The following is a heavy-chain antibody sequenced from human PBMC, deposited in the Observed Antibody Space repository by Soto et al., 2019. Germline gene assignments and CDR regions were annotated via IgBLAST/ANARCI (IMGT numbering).Heavy chain of an antibody. CDR3: AMGGELDSFDY. V-gene: IGHV6-1*01. J-gene: IGHJ4*02. CDR2: TYYRAKWYN. CDR1: GDSVSSNSAA. D-gene: IGHD1-26*01. Sequence: SQTLSLTCAISGDSVSSNSAASNWIRQSPSRGLEWLGRTYYRAKWYNDYPVSVNSRITINPDTSKNQFSLQLNSVTPEDTAVYYCAMGGELDSFDYWGQGTLVTVSS.